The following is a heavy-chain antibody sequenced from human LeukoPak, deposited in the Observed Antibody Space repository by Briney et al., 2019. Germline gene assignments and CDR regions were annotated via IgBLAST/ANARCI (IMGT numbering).Heavy chain of an antibody. CDR1: GYSFTSYW. CDR2: IYPGDSDT. CDR3: ARTLDYDFWSGFGYYFDY. J-gene: IGHJ4*02. D-gene: IGHD3-3*01. Sequence: NRGESLKISCKGSGYSFTSYWIGWVRQMPGKGLEWMGIIYPGDSDTRYSPSFQGQVTISADKSISTAYLQWSSLKASDTAMYYCARTLDYDFWSGFGYYFDYWGQGTLVTVSS. V-gene: IGHV5-51*01.